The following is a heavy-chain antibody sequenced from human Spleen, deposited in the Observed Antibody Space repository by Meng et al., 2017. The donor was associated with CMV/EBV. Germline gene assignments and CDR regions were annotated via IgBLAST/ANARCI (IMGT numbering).Heavy chain of an antibody. V-gene: IGHV1-58*01. CDR2: TVVGSGNT. CDR3: ATVRIVGATFFDN. D-gene: IGHD1-26*01. CDR1: GFPFMSSA. J-gene: IGHJ4*02. Sequence: SVKVSCKASGFPFMSSAVQWVRQARGERLEWIGWTVVGSGNTEHAQKFQGRVTITRDMSTSTAYMELSSLRTEDTAVYYCATVRIVGATFFDNWGQGTLVTVSS.